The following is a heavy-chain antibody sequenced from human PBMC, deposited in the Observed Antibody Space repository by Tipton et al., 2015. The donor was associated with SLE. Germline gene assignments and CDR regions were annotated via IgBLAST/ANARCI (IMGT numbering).Heavy chain of an antibody. J-gene: IGHJ4*02. CDR2: IFYTGTT. V-gene: IGHV4-39*01. CDR1: GGSISSSSHY. Sequence: TLSLTCAVSGGSISSSSHYWAWIRQPPGKGLEWIGSIFYTGTTYYNPSLKSRVTVSVETSKTHFSLKMGSVTAADTAMYYCARLSSGTGDFEHWGLGTLVVVSS. D-gene: IGHD7-27*01. CDR3: ARLSSGTGDFEH.